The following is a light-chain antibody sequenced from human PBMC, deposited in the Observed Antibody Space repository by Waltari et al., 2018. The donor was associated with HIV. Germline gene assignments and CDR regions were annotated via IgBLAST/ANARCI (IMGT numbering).Light chain of an antibody. CDR3: QQVNIYPPT. Sequence: GDRVTITCRASQGISSYLAWYQHKPGKAPKLLIYAASTLHSGVPSRFSGSGSGTEFTLTISSLQSEDFATYYCQQVNIYPPTFGQGTKVEIK. V-gene: IGKV1-9*01. CDR2: AAS. CDR1: QGISSY. J-gene: IGKJ1*01.